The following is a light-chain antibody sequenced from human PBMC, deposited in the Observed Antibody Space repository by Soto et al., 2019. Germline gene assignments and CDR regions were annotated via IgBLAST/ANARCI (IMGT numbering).Light chain of an antibody. J-gene: IGKJ2*01. V-gene: IGKV1-5*01. CDR1: QSINTW. Sequence: DIHMTQSPSTLSASVGDRVTITCRARQSINTWLAWYQHKPGRAPKLLIYDASSLQSGVPSRFSGSGSGTEFTLTISSLQPDDFATYYCQQYYYYFGQGTKLEIK. CDR3: QQYYYY. CDR2: DAS.